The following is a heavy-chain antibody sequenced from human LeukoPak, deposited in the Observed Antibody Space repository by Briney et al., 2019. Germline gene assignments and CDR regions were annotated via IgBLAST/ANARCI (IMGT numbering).Heavy chain of an antibody. J-gene: IGHJ6*02. CDR3: ARMYILTYYYGLDV. V-gene: IGHV3-21*01. CDR2: ISGSSGYI. Sequence: GGSLRLSCEASGFIFSSHSMNWVRQAPGKGLEWVSSISGSSGYIYYADSVKGRFTISRDNAKNSLYLQMSSLRVEDTAVYYCARMYILTYYYGLDVWGQGTTVTVSS. D-gene: IGHD3-9*01. CDR1: GFIFSSHS.